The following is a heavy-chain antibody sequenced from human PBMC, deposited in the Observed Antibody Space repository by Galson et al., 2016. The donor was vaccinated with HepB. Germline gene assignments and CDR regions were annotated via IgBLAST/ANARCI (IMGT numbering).Heavy chain of an antibody. D-gene: IGHD2-21*02. CDR1: GFTFSSYG. V-gene: IGHV3-33*01. J-gene: IGHJ5*02. CDR3: ARDRFPRVTRGRNWFDP. Sequence: SLRLSCAASGFTFSSYGMHWVRQAPGKGLEWVAVIWYDGSNKYYADSVKGRFTISRDNSKNTRYLQMNSLRAEDPAGYYCARDRFPRVTRGRNWFDPGGQGPLVNVSS. CDR2: IWYDGSNK.